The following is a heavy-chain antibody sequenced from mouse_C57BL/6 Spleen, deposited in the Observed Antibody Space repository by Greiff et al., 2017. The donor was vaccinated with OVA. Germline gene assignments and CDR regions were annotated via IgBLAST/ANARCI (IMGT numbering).Heavy chain of an antibody. D-gene: IGHD2-2*01. CDR1: GFTFSDYY. CDR3: AREGLVTTGGCAY. CDR2: INYDGSST. V-gene: IGHV5-16*01. J-gene: IGHJ3*01. Sequence: EVKVVESEGGLVQPGSSMKLSCTASGFTFSDYYMAWVRQVPEKGLEWVANINYDGSSTYYLDSLKSRFIISRDNAKNILYLQMSRLKSEDTATYYCAREGLVTTGGCAYWGQGTLVTVSA.